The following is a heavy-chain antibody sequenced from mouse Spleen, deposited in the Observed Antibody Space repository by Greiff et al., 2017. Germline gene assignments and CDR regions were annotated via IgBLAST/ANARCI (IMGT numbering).Heavy chain of an antibody. CDR1: GFTFSSYA. J-gene: IGHJ2*01. D-gene: IGHD2-3*01. Sequence: EVHLVESGGGLVKPGGSLKLSCAASGFTFSSYAMSWVRQTPEKRLEWVATISSGGSYTYYPDSVKGRFTISRDNAKNTLYLQMSSLRSEDTAMYYCARDGYPFDYWGQGTTLTVSS. V-gene: IGHV5-9-3*01. CDR3: ARDGYPFDY. CDR2: ISSGGSYT.